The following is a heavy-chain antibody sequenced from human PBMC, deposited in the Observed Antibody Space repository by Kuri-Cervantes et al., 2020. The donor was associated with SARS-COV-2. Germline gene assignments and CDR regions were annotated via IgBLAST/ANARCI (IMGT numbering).Heavy chain of an antibody. CDR2: INSDGSST. J-gene: IGHJ6*02. V-gene: IGHV3-74*01. CDR1: GFTFSSYW. CDR3: ARVHSSGWYGYYYYGMDV. Sequence: GESLKISCAASGFTFSSYWMHWVRQAPGKGLVWVSRINSDGSSTSYADSVKGRFTISRDNAKNTLYLQMNSLRAEDTAVYYCARVHSSGWYGYYYYGMDVWGQGTTVIVSS. D-gene: IGHD6-19*01.